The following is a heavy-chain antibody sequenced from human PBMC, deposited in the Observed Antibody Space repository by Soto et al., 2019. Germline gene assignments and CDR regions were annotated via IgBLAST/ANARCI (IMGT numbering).Heavy chain of an antibody. CDR3: ASSSLLPTVTTRSYYYYGMDV. J-gene: IGHJ6*02. CDR1: GYTFTSYA. CDR2: INAGNGNT. D-gene: IGHD4-17*01. V-gene: IGHV1-3*01. Sequence: QVQLVQSGAEVKKPGASVKVSCKASGYTFTSYAMHWVRQAPGQRLEWMGWINAGNGNTKYSQKFQGRVTITRDTAASTAYMELSSLRSEDTAVYYCASSSLLPTVTTRSYYYYGMDVWGQGTTVTVSS.